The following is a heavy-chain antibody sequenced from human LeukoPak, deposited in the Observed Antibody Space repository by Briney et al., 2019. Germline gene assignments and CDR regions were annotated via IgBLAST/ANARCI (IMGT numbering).Heavy chain of an antibody. V-gene: IGHV1-2*02. CDR2: INPNSGGT. CDR1: GYTFISYG. D-gene: IGHD3-10*01. Sequence: AASVKVSCKASGYTFISYGISWVRQAPGQGLEWMGWINPNSGGTNYAQKFQGRVTMTRDTSISTAYMELSRLRSDDTAVYYCARDWTYYYGSGIDYWGQGTLVTVSS. J-gene: IGHJ4*02. CDR3: ARDWTYYYGSGIDY.